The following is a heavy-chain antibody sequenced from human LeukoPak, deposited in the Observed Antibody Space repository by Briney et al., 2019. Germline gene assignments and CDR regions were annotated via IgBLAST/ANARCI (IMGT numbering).Heavy chain of an antibody. CDR2: ISAYNGNT. Sequence: GASVKVSCKASGYTFTSYGISWVRQAPGQGLEWMGWISAYNGNTNYAQKLQGRVTMTTDTSTSTAYMELRSLRSDDTAVYYCAWADAMTTVSRNFDYWGQGTLVTISS. V-gene: IGHV1-18*01. D-gene: IGHD4-11*01. CDR3: AWADAMTTVSRNFDY. CDR1: GYTFTSYG. J-gene: IGHJ4*02.